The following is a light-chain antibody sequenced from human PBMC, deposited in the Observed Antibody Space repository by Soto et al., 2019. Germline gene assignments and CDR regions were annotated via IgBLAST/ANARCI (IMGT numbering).Light chain of an antibody. V-gene: IGKV3-11*01. CDR2: DAF. CDR1: QSVSTY. Sequence: EIVLTQSPATVSLSPGERATLSCRASQSVSTYLAWYQQKPGQAPRLLIYDAFNRATGIPARFSGSGSGTDFTLTISSLEPEDFAVYYCQQRSHWPPTFGQGTKVDIK. CDR3: QQRSHWPPT. J-gene: IGKJ1*01.